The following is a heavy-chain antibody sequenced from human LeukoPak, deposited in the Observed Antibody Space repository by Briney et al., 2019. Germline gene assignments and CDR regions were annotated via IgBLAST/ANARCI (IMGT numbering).Heavy chain of an antibody. J-gene: IGHJ4*02. Sequence: GGSLRLSCAASGFTFTTYGMSWVRQAPGKGLEWVSTFSGSGGSTYYADSVKGRFSISRDNSKNTPYLQMNSLRDEDTAAYYCARSGLNRFDYWGQGTLVTVSS. V-gene: IGHV3-23*01. CDR3: ARSGLNRFDY. CDR2: FSGSGGST. D-gene: IGHD2-15*01. CDR1: GFTFTTYG.